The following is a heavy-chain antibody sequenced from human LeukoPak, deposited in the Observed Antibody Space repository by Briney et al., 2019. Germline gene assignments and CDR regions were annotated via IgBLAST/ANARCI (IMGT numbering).Heavy chain of an antibody. D-gene: IGHD3-10*01. CDR1: GFTFSSYE. CDR3: ARDVYGSGSYSPSGYFDH. Sequence: GGSLRLSCAASGFTFSSYEMNWVRQAPGKGLEWVSYISSSGSTIYYADSVKGRFTISRDNAKNSLYLQMNSLRAEDTAVYYCARDVYGSGSYSPSGYFDHWGQGTLVTVSS. J-gene: IGHJ4*02. CDR2: ISSSGSTI. V-gene: IGHV3-48*03.